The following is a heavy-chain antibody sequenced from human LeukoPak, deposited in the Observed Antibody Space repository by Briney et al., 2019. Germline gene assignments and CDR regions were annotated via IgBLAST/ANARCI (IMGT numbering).Heavy chain of an antibody. CDR2: ISGSGHDI. CDR3: ASGPDYYDSSGYFGY. J-gene: IGHJ4*02. CDR1: GFTFGDSY. V-gene: IGHV3-11*04. D-gene: IGHD3-22*01. Sequence: GGSLRLSCAASGFTFGDSYMTWVRQAPGKGVEWVAYISGSGHDINYSDSVKGRFTISRDNAKNTLYLQMNSLRAEDTAVYYCASGPDYYDSSGYFGYWGQGTLVTVSS.